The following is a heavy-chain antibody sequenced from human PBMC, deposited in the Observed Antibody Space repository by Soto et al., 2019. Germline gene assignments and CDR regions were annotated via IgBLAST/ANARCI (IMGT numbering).Heavy chain of an antibody. CDR2: INPNSGGT. Sequence: ASVKVSCKASGYTFTGYYMHWVRQAPGQGLEWMGWINPNSGGTNYAQKFQGWVTMTRDTSISTAYMELSRLRSDDTAVYYCAREIFGRFGELSSRPYYYYGMDVWGQGTTVTVSS. CDR1: GYTFTGYY. V-gene: IGHV1-2*04. J-gene: IGHJ6*02. D-gene: IGHD3-16*02. CDR3: AREIFGRFGELSSRPYYYYGMDV.